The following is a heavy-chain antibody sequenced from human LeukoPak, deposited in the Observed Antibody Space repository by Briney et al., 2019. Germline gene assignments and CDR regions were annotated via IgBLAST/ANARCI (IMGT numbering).Heavy chain of an antibody. CDR1: GGSFSGYY. Sequence: NPSETLSLTCAVYGGSFSGYYWSWIRQPPGKGLEWIGEINHSGSTTYNPSLKSRVTISVDTSKNQFSLKLSSVTAADTAVYYCAISAAGYLDYWGQGTLVTVSS. D-gene: IGHD6-13*01. J-gene: IGHJ4*02. CDR2: INHSGST. V-gene: IGHV4-34*01. CDR3: AISAAGYLDY.